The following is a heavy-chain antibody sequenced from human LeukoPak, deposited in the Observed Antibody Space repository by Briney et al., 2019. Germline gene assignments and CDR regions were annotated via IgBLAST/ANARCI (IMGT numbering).Heavy chain of an antibody. D-gene: IGHD2-2*01. J-gene: IGHJ4*02. CDR3: ARDYCSSTSCLFDY. CDR1: GYTFTGYH. CDR2: INPNSGDT. Sequence: ASVKVSCKASGYTFTGYHMHWVRQAPGQGLEWMGRINPNSGDTNSAQKFHGRVAMTRDTSISTAFMELTRLGSDDTAVYYCARDYCSSTSCLFDYWGQGTLSPSPQ. V-gene: IGHV1-2*06.